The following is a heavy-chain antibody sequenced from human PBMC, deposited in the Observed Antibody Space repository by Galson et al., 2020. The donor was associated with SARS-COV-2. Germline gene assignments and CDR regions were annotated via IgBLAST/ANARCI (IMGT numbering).Heavy chain of an antibody. CDR1: GGSLSGHY. V-gene: IGHV4-34*01. Sequence: SETLSLTCAVYGGSLSGHYWSWIRQSPGKGLEWIGEITQSGSVNYTPSLKSRVTISADTSKNQFSLELRSVTAADTAMYYCARGLLQTTMVIVVFTSASFYFDSWGQGTLVSVSS. D-gene: IGHD3-22*01. J-gene: IGHJ4*02. CDR3: ARGLLQTTMVIVVFTSASFYFDS. CDR2: ITQSGSV.